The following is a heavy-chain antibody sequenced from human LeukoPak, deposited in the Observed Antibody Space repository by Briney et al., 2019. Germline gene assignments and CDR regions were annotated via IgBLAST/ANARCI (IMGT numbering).Heavy chain of an antibody. Sequence: GASAKVSCKASGGTFSSYAISWVRQAPGQGLEWMGGIIPIFGTANYAQKFQGRVTITADESTSTAYMELSSLRSEDTAVYYCARAGLSRRDAFDIWGQGTMVTVSS. D-gene: IGHD6-25*01. CDR2: IIPIFGTA. CDR3: ARAGLSRRDAFDI. CDR1: GGTFSSYA. J-gene: IGHJ3*02. V-gene: IGHV1-69*13.